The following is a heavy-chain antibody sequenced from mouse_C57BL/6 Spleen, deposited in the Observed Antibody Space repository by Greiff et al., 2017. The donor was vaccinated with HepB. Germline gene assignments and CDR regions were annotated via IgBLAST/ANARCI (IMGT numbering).Heavy chain of an antibody. V-gene: IGHV2-2*01. Sequence: VKLQQSGPGLVQPSQSLSITCTVSGFSLTSYGVHWVRQSPGKGLEWLGVIWSGGSTDYNAAFISRLSISKDNSKSQVFFKMNSLQADDTAIYYCARRRTIGHYYAMDYWGQGTSVTVSS. CDR3: ARRRTIGHYYAMDY. CDR2: IWSGGST. CDR1: GFSLTSYG. J-gene: IGHJ4*01. D-gene: IGHD2-14*01.